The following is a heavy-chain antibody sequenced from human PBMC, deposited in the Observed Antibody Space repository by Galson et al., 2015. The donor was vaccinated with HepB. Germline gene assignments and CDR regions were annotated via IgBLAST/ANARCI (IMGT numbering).Heavy chain of an antibody. Sequence: SVKVSCKASGYTFTTYYMHWVRQAPGQGLEWMGIINPSGGSTSYAQKFQGRVTMTRDTSTSTVYMEVSSLRSEDTAVYYCALPSGSYSDGYFLHWGQGTVVTVS. D-gene: IGHD1-26*01. CDR3: ALPSGSYSDGYFLH. J-gene: IGHJ1*01. CDR1: GYTFTTYY. V-gene: IGHV1-46*01. CDR2: INPSGGST.